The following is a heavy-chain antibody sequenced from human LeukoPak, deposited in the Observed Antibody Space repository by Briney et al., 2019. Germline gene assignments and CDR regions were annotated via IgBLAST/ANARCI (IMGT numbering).Heavy chain of an antibody. J-gene: IGHJ4*02. CDR3: ARGPYSGYDFLSVNFDY. CDR1: GYTFTSYG. CDR2: ISAYNGNT. V-gene: IGHV1-18*01. D-gene: IGHD5-12*01. Sequence: ASVKVSCKASGYTFTSYGISWVRQAPGQGLEWMGWISAYNGNTNYAQKLQGRVTMTTDTSTSTAYIELRSLRSDDTAVYYCARGPYSGYDFLSVNFDYWGQGTLVTVSS.